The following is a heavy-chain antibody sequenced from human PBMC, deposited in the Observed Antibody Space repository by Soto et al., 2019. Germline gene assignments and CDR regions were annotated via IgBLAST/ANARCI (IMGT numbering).Heavy chain of an antibody. V-gene: IGHV4-34*01. CDR1: GAPFSGYY. D-gene: IGHD3-3*01. CDR2: INHTGST. CDR3: ARGREIFGAVTPFEY. J-gene: IGHJ4*02. Sequence: KSSETLSLTCAVYGAPFSGYYWTWIRQPPGKGLEWIGEINHTGSTKYNPSPKSRVTISLDTSKNQFSLSLRSVTAADTAVYYCARGREIFGAVTPFEYWGQGTQVTVSS.